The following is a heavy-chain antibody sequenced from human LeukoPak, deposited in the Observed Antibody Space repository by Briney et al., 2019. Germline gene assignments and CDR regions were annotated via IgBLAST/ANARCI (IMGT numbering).Heavy chain of an antibody. CDR2: ISGDGGST. Sequence: GRSLRLSCAASGFTFDDYAMHWVRQAPGKGLEWVSLISGDGGSTYYADSVKGRFTISRDNSKNSLYLQMNSLRTEDTALYYCAKDSATMDILTGYYLDYWGQGTLVTVSS. V-gene: IGHV3-43*02. D-gene: IGHD3-9*01. CDR3: AKDSATMDILTGYYLDY. J-gene: IGHJ4*02. CDR1: GFTFDDYA.